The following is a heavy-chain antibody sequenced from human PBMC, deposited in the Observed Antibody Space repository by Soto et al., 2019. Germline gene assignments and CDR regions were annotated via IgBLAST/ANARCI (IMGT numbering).Heavy chain of an antibody. Sequence: EVQLVESGGGLVQPGGSLRLSCAASGFTVSSNYMSWVRQAPGKGLEWGSVIYSGGSTYYADSVKGRFTISRHNSKKTRYLQMNSLKAEDTAVYYCARALDEGQLERAGAFDIWGQGTMVTVYS. V-gene: IGHV3-53*04. J-gene: IGHJ3*02. CDR3: ARALDEGQLERAGAFDI. CDR1: GFTVSSNY. CDR2: IYSGGST. D-gene: IGHD1-1*01.